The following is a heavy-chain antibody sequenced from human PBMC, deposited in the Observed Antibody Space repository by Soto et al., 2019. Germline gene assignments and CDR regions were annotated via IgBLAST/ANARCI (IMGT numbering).Heavy chain of an antibody. Sequence: QVQLVQSGAEVKKPGASVKVSCKASGYTFTGYYMHWVRQAPGQGLEWMGWINPNSGGTNYAQKFQGWVTMTRDTSIITAYMELSRLRSDDTAVYYCARGTPHCSGGSCYSLSVYYGMDVWGQGTTVTVSS. V-gene: IGHV1-2*04. J-gene: IGHJ6*02. CDR3: ARGTPHCSGGSCYSLSVYYGMDV. CDR2: INPNSGGT. CDR1: GYTFTGYY. D-gene: IGHD2-15*01.